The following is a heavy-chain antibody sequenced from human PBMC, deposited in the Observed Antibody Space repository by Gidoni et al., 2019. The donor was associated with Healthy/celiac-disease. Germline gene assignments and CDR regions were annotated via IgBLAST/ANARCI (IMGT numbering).Heavy chain of an antibody. D-gene: IGHD2-8*01. V-gene: IGHV4-34*01. CDR3: ARGGCTNGVCRIFRYPYYFDY. J-gene: IGHJ4*02. Sequence: QVQLQQCGAGLLMPSATLSLPRPVYGGSFSGYYWSWIRQPPGKGLEWIGEINHSGSNNYNPSLKSRVTISVDTSKNQFSLKLSSVTAADTAVYYCARGGCTNGVCRIFRYPYYFDYWGQGTLVTVAS. CDR1: GGSFSGYY. CDR2: INHSGSN.